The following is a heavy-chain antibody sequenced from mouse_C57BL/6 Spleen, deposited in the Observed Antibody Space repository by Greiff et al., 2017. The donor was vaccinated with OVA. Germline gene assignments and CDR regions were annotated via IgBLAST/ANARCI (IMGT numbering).Heavy chain of an antibody. Sequence: EVMLVESGGDLVKPGGSLKLSCAASGFTFSSYGMSWVRQTPDKRLEWVATISSGGSYTYYPDSVKGRFTISRDNAKNTLYLQMSSLKSEDTAMYYCARQLYDGYSAWFAYWCQGTLVTVSA. CDR1: GFTFSSYG. CDR3: ARQLYDGYSAWFAY. J-gene: IGHJ3*01. V-gene: IGHV5-6*01. CDR2: ISSGGSYT. D-gene: IGHD2-3*01.